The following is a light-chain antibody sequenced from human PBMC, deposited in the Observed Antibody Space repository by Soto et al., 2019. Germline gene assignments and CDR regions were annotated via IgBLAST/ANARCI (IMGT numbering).Light chain of an antibody. J-gene: IGKJ1*01. CDR1: QSVSSN. CDR2: GAS. CDR3: QQYNIWPRT. Sequence: EIVLTQSPGTLSLSPGERASLSCRASQSVSSNYLAWFQQKPGQAPRLLISGASTRATGVPARFSGSGSGTEFTLTISSLQSEDFAVYYCQQYNIWPRTFGQGTKVDIK. V-gene: IGKV3-15*01.